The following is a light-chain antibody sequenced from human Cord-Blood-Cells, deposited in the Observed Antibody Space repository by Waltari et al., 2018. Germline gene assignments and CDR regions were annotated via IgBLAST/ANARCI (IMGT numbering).Light chain of an antibody. CDR2: GKN. Sequence: SSELTHDPAVAVALGKTVRITCQGASLRSTYASWYQQKPGQAPVLVIYGKNNRPSGIPDRFSGSSSGNTASLTITGAQAEDEADYYCNSRHSSGNHLVFGGGTKLTVL. CDR3: NSRHSSGNHLV. CDR1: SLRSTY. J-gene: IGLJ2*01. V-gene: IGLV3-19*01.